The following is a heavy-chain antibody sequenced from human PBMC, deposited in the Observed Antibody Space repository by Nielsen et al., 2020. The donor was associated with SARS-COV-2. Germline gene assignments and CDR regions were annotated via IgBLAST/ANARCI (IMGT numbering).Heavy chain of an antibody. CDR2: IYPGDSDT. CDR1: GYRFTIYW. CDR3: ARQREYYYDSSGYYPDPLFDY. Sequence: GGSLRLSCKGSGYRFTIYWIGWVRQMPGKGLEWMGIIYPGDSDTRYSPSFQGQVTISADKSISTAYLQWSSLKTSDTAMYYCARQREYYYDSSGYYPDPLFDYWGQGTLVTVSS. J-gene: IGHJ4*02. D-gene: IGHD3-22*01. V-gene: IGHV5-51*01.